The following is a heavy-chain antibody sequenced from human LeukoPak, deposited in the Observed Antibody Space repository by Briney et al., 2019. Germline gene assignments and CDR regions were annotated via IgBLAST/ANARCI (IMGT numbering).Heavy chain of an antibody. CDR1: GFTFGGYS. Sequence: GGSLRLSCAASGFTFGGYSMTWVRQAPGKGLEWVANIKQDGSEKYYVDSVKGRFTISRDNAKNSLYLQMNSLRADDTAVYYCARDGDTSGYTDWGQGTLVTVSS. D-gene: IGHD3-22*01. J-gene: IGHJ4*02. CDR3: ARDGDTSGYTD. CDR2: IKQDGSEK. V-gene: IGHV3-7*01.